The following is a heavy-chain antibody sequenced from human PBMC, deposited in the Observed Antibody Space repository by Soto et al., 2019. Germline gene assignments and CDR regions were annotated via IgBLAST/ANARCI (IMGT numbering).Heavy chain of an antibody. J-gene: IGHJ4*02. D-gene: IGHD6-19*01. V-gene: IGHV4-4*02. CDR1: GDSVSSNNY. CDR2: IYHTGTT. CDR3: ARGGGWYGVHS. Sequence: QVQLQESGPGLVKPSGTLSLTCAVSGDSVSSNNYWCWVRQPPGKGLEWIGEIYHTGTTNYNPSLKSRVTISVDKANNQFSLNLSCVNAADTAGYDCARGGGWYGVHSWGPGTLVTVSS.